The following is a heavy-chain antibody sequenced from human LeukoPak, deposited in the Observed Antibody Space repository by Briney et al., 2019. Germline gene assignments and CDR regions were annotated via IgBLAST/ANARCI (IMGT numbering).Heavy chain of an antibody. CDR2: IYYSGST. V-gene: IGHV4-39*01. Sequence: SETLSLTCTVSGGSLSRSYYYWAWIRQPPGKGLEWIGTIYYSGSTYYNPSLKSRVTISVDTSKNQFSLKLSSVTAPDTAVYYCARHEDRNWYFDHWGQGTLVTVSS. CDR3: ARHEDRNWYFDH. D-gene: IGHD1-1*01. J-gene: IGHJ4*02. CDR1: GGSLSRSYYY.